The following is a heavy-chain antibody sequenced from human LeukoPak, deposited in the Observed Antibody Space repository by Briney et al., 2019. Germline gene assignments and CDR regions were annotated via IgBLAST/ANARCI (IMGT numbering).Heavy chain of an antibody. D-gene: IGHD6-19*01. CDR2: INQDGRKK. Sequence: GGSLRLSCAASGFSFRTHWMSWVRQAPGKGLEWVANINQDGRKKFYVDSVEGRLTISRDDAKTSLFLQMNSLRVEDTAVYYCAKWMGRDSWGQGTLVTVSS. V-gene: IGHV3-7*02. CDR3: AKWMGRDS. CDR1: GFSFRTHW. J-gene: IGHJ4*02.